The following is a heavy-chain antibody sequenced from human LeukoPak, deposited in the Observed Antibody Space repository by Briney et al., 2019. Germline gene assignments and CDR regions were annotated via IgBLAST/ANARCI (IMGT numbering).Heavy chain of an antibody. CDR1: GASITTSGFY. D-gene: IGHD1-20*01. CDR3: ARGTNPLYNWQHEGFDY. Sequence: SETLSLTCSVSGASITTSGFYYTWIRQPPGKGLDWLGCIYQSGGSFYNPSLKSRVTISIDRPNNQLSLKMTSVTAADTAVYYCARGTNPLYNWQHEGFDYWGQGTLIAVSS. CDR2: IYQSGGS. V-gene: IGHV4-30-2*01. J-gene: IGHJ4*02.